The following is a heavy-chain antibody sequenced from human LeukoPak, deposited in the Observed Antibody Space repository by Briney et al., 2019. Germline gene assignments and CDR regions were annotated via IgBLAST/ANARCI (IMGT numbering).Heavy chain of an antibody. D-gene: IGHD4-17*01. Sequence: ASVKVSCKASGYTFTGYYMHWVRQAPGQGLEWMGRINPNSGGTNYAQKFQGRVTMTRDTPISTAYMELSRLRSDDTAVYYCARASDYGDYYYMDVWGKGTTVTVSS. CDR3: ARASDYGDYYYMDV. J-gene: IGHJ6*03. CDR1: GYTFTGYY. V-gene: IGHV1-2*06. CDR2: INPNSGGT.